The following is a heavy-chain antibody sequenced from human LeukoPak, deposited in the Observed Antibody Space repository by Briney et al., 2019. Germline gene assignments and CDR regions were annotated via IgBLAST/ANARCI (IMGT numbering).Heavy chain of an antibody. CDR1: GGSISSYY. CDR3: ARHWGNIVATITDY. D-gene: IGHD5-12*01. CDR2: IYYSGST. J-gene: IGHJ4*02. V-gene: IGHV4-59*08. Sequence: SETLSLTCTVSGGSISSYYWSWIRQSPGKGLEWIGYIYYSGSTNYNPSLKSRVTISVDTSKNQFSLKLSSVTAADTAVYYCARHWGNIVATITDYWGQGILVTVSS.